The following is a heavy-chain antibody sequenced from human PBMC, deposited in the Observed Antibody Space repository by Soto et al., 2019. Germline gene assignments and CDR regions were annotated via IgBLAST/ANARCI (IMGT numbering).Heavy chain of an antibody. D-gene: IGHD2-2*01. J-gene: IGHJ3*02. V-gene: IGHV1-69*01. CDR1: GGTFSSYA. CDR2: IIPIFGTA. Sequence: QVQLVQSGAEVKKPGSSVKVSCKASGGTFSSYAISWVRQAPGQGLEWMGGIIPIFGTANYAQKFQGRVRITADESTSTAYMELSSLRSEDTAVYYCALVYCSSTSCYSQDAFDIWGQGTMVTVSS. CDR3: ALVYCSSTSCYSQDAFDI.